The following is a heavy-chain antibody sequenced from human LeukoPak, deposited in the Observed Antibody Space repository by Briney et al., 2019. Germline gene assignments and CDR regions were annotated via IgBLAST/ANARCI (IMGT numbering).Heavy chain of an antibody. D-gene: IGHD3-10*01. V-gene: IGHV3-21*01. CDR2: ISRSSSYI. Sequence: GGSLRLSCAASGFTFSSYSMNWVRQAPGKGLEWVSSISRSSSYIYYADSVKGRFTISRDNAKNSLYLQMNSLRAEDTAVYYCARGGLLLWFGELDYWGQGTLVTVSS. CDR1: GFTFSSYS. CDR3: ARGGLLLWFGELDY. J-gene: IGHJ4*02.